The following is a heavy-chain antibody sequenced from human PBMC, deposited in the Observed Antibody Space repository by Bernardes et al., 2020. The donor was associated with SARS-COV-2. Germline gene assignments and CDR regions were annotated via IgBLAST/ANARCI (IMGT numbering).Heavy chain of an antibody. J-gene: IGHJ4*02. CDR2: IDPSDSYT. Sequence: GESLKISCKGSGYRFTSYWISWVRQMPGKGLEWMGRIDPSDSYTNYRPSFQGHVTISADKSISTAYLQWSSLKASDTAMYYCATDKKDGYSLDYWGQGTLVTVSS. D-gene: IGHD4-4*01. CDR1: GYRFTSYW. V-gene: IGHV5-10-1*01. CDR3: ATDKKDGYSLDY.